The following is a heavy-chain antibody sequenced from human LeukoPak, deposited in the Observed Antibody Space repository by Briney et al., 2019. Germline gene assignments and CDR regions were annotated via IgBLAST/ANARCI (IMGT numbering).Heavy chain of an antibody. Sequence: GGSLRLSCAASGFTFSSYWMSWVRQAPGKGLEWVANIKQDGSEKYYVDSVKGRFTISRDNAKNSLYLQMNSLRAEDMALYYCAKGTRYYDSSGYDYWGQGTLVTVSS. CDR3: AKGTRYYDSSGYDY. CDR2: IKQDGSEK. J-gene: IGHJ4*02. D-gene: IGHD3-22*01. V-gene: IGHV3-7*03. CDR1: GFTFSSYW.